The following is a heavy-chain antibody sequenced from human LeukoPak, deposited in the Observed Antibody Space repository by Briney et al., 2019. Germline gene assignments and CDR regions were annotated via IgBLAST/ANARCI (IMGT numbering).Heavy chain of an antibody. CDR1: GGTFSSYA. CDR2: IIPILGIA. V-gene: IGHV1-69*04. D-gene: IGHD3-22*01. Sequence: SVKVSCKASGGTFSSYAISWVRQAPGQGLEWMGRIIPILGIANYAQKFQGRVTITADKSTSTAYMELSSLRSEDTAVYYCARAQYYYDSSGYYPFDYWGQGTLVTVSS. J-gene: IGHJ4*02. CDR3: ARAQYYYDSSGYYPFDY.